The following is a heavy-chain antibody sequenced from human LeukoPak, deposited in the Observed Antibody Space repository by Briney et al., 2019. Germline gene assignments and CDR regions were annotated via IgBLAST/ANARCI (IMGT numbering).Heavy chain of an antibody. CDR2: MNPNSGNT. CDR3: ATGLRRLIVVVTATFDY. J-gene: IGHJ4*02. V-gene: IGHV1-8*01. D-gene: IGHD2-21*02. Sequence: ASVTVSCTASGYTSTSYDINWVRQATGQGLEWMGWMNPNSGNTGYAQKFQGRVTMTEDTSTDTAYMELSSLRSEDTAVYYCATGLRRLIVVVTATFDYWGQGTLVTVSS. CDR1: GYTSTSYD.